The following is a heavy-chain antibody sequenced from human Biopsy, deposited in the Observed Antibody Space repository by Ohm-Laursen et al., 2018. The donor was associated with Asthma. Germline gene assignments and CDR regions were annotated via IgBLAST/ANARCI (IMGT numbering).Heavy chain of an antibody. CDR1: EDTFSRYV. Sequence: SVKVSCKASEDTFSRYVISWVRQAPGQGLEWMGGIMPPFGLTNYAQRFQDRLTISADKSTRTAYMELRRLRSEDSAVYYCARDHCSALWAGVSTDNCYFDYWGQGTLLTVSS. CDR2: IMPPFGLT. V-gene: IGHV1-69*10. CDR3: ARDHCSALWAGVSTDNCYFDY. J-gene: IGHJ4*02. D-gene: IGHD5/OR15-5a*01.